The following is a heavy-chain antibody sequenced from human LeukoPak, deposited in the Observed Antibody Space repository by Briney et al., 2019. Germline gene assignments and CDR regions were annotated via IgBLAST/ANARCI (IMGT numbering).Heavy chain of an antibody. J-gene: IGHJ5*02. CDR3: ARFLIAVAGSGGNWLDP. CDR2: IYYSGST. V-gene: IGHV4-59*01. Sequence: SETLSLTCTVSGGSISSYYWGWIRQPPGKGLEWIGYIYYSGSTNYNPSLKSRVTISVDTSKNQFSLKLSSVTAADTAVYYCARFLIAVAGSGGNWLDPWGQGTLVTVSS. CDR1: GGSISSYY. D-gene: IGHD6-19*01.